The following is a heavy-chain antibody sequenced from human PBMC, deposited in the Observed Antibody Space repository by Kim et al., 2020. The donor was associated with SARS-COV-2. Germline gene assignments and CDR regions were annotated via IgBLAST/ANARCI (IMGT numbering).Heavy chain of an antibody. CDR2: IYPGDSDT. V-gene: IGHV5-51*01. CDR1: GYSFTSYW. J-gene: IGHJ1*01. CDR3: AIVIVVVPAAMQGYFQH. Sequence: GESLKISCKGSGYSFTSYWIGWVRQMPGKGLEWMGIIYPGDSDTRYSPSFQGQVTISADKSISTAYLQWSSLKASDTAMYYCAIVIVVVPAAMQGYFQHWGQGTLVTVSS. D-gene: IGHD2-2*01.